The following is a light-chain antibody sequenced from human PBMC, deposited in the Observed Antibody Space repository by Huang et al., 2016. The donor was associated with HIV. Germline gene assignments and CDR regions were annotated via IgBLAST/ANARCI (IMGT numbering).Light chain of an antibody. Sequence: ERVMTQSPATLSVAPGERVTLSCRASHSVSSNLAWYQQKPGQAPRLLIHGASTRATGSPARLSGSGSGTEFTLAISSLQSEDSGVYFCQQYDNWPLTFGQGTRLEIK. J-gene: IGKJ5*01. CDR2: GAS. CDR1: HSVSSN. CDR3: QQYDNWPLT. V-gene: IGKV3-15*01.